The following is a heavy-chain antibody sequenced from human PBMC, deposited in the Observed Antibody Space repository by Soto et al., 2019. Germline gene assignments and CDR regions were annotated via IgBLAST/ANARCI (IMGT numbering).Heavy chain of an antibody. CDR2: VFYSGST. V-gene: IGHV4-59*01. CDR1: GGSINSYY. D-gene: IGHD1-26*01. J-gene: IGHJ4*02. CDR3: ARGSPVRAKWNFDY. Sequence: TLSLTCTVSGGSINSYYWNWIREPPGKGLEWIGYVFYSGSTNYNPSLRSRVTISVDTSKNQFFLTLTSVTAADTAVYYCARGSPVRAKWNFDYWGQGTQVTVS.